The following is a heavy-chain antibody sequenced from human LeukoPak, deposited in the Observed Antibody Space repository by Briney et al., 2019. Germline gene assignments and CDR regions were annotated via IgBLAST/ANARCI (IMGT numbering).Heavy chain of an antibody. Sequence: GGSLRLSCAASGFTFSSYAMSWVRQAPGKGLEWVSAISGSGGSTYYADSVKGRLNSLYLQMNSLRAEDTAVYYCARDVRGYYGMDVWGQGTTVTVSS. CDR1: GFTFSSYA. J-gene: IGHJ6*02. V-gene: IGHV3-23*01. CDR3: ARDVRGYYGMDV. CDR2: ISGSGGST. D-gene: IGHD1-26*01.